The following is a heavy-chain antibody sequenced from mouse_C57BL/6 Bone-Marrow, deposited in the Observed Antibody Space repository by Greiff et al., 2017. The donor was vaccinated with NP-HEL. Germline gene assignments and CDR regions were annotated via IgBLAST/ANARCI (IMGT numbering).Heavy chain of an antibody. Sequence: VHLVESGAELVRPGASVTLSCKASGYTFTDYEMHWVKQTPVHGLEWIGAIDPETGGTAYNQKFKGKAILTADKSSSTAYMELRSLTSEDSAVYYCTRIYDYDFPAWFAYWGQGTLVTVSA. V-gene: IGHV1-15*01. CDR1: GYTFTDYE. J-gene: IGHJ3*01. CDR2: IDPETGGT. D-gene: IGHD2-4*01. CDR3: TRIYDYDFPAWFAY.